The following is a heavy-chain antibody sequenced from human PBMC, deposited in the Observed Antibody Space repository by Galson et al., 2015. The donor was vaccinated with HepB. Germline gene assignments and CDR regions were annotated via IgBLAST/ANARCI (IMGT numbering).Heavy chain of an antibody. D-gene: IGHD3-10*01. J-gene: IGHJ4*02. Sequence: TLSLTCTVSGGSISSGSYYWSWIRQPAGKGLEWIGRIYTSGSTNYNPSLKSRVTMSVDTSKNQFSLKLSSVTAADTAVYYCARTYANYGSGSYFDYWGQGTLVTVSS. CDR3: ARTYANYGSGSYFDY. CDR2: IYTSGST. CDR1: GGSISSGSYY. V-gene: IGHV4-61*02.